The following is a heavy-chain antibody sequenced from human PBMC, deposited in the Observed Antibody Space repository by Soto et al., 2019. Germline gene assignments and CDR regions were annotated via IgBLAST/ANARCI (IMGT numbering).Heavy chain of an antibody. J-gene: IGHJ5*02. V-gene: IGHV4-4*02. CDR3: GTSRGWYRIPS. CDR1: GGSVTTNYW. Sequence: QLQESGPGLVKPSGTLSLTCAVSGGSVTTNYWWGWVRQSPVTGLEWIGDMSHSGPTNYSPSLTSRVTLSVGTSTTQFSRALRSVTAAEMAVYFCGTSRGWYRIPSWGQGTRVTVSS. D-gene: IGHD6-19*01. CDR2: MSHSGPT.